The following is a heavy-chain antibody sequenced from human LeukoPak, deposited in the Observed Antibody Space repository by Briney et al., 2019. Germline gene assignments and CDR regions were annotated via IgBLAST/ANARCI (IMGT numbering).Heavy chain of an antibody. CDR2: IKQDGSEK. J-gene: IGHJ6*02. CDR1: GFTFSSYW. D-gene: IGHD5-18*01. Sequence: GGSLRLSCAASGFTFSSYWMSWVRQAPGKGLEWVANIKQDGSEKYYVDSVKGRFTISRDNAKNSLYLQMNSLRAEDTAVYYFSRGLLGPADTAIVLRFFFFGMDVWGQGTTVTVSS. CDR3: SRGLLGPADTAIVLRFFFFGMDV. V-gene: IGHV3-7*01.